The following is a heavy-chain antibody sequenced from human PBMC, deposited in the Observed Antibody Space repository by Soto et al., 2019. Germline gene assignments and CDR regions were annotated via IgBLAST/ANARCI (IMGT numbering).Heavy chain of an antibody. CDR3: AKDTGYSSGWYPNFFDY. CDR1: GFTFDDYA. J-gene: IGHJ4*02. V-gene: IGHV3-9*01. Sequence: GGSLRLSCAASGFTFDDYAMHWVRQAPGKGLEWVSGISWNSGSIGYADSVKGRFTISRDNAKNSLYLQMNSLRAEDTALYYCAKDTGYSSGWYPNFFDYWGQGTLVTVSS. D-gene: IGHD6-19*01. CDR2: ISWNSGSI.